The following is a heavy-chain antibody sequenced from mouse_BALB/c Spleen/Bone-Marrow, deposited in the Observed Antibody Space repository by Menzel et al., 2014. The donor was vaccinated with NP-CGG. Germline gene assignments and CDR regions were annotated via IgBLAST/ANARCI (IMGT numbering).Heavy chain of an antibody. CDR3: ARELGDY. V-gene: IGHV1-59*01. CDR1: GYTFTSYW. CDR2: IDPSDSYT. D-gene: IGHD4-1*01. Sequence: VQLQQSGAELVKPGASVKMSCKASGYTFTSYWMRWVKQRPGQGLEWIGVIDPSDSYTSYNQKFKGKATLTVDTSSSTAYMRLSSLTSEDSAVYYCARELGDYWGQGTLVTVSA. J-gene: IGHJ3*01.